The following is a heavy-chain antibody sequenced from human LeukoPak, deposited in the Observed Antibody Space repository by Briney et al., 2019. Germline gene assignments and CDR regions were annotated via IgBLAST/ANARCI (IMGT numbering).Heavy chain of an antibody. D-gene: IGHD3-22*01. J-gene: IGHJ4*02. V-gene: IGHV3-7*01. CDR3: AKYYYDSSGYYYFHNFDY. Sequence: GGSLRLSCAASGFTFSDYYMSWIRQAAGKGLEWVANIKRDGSEKYYVDSVKGRFTISRDNAKNSLYLQMNSLRAEDTAVYYCAKYYYDSSGYYYFHNFDYWGQGTLVTVSS. CDR2: IKRDGSEK. CDR1: GFTFSDYY.